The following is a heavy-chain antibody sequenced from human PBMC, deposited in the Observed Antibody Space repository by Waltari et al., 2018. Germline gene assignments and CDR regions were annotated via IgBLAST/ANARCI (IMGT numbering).Heavy chain of an antibody. CDR2: ISGSGGST. CDR1: GFTFSSYA. Sequence: EVQLVESGGGLVQPGGSLRLSCAASGFTFSSYAMSWVRQAPGKGLEWVSAISGSGGSTYYADSVKGWFTISRDNSKNTLYLQMNSLRAEDTAVYYCANANSSSWYFWAWGQGTLVTVSS. D-gene: IGHD6-13*01. J-gene: IGHJ5*02. V-gene: IGHV3-23*04. CDR3: ANANSSSWYFWA.